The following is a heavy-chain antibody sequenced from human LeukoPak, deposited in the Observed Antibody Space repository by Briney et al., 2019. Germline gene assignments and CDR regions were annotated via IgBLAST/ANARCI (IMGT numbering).Heavy chain of an antibody. Sequence: PSETLSHTCTVSGGSISSSSYYWDWIRQSPGKGLEWIGNIYSGGSTYYTPSLKSRVTMSVDTSKNQFSLKLSSVTAADTAIYFCARHSRSGSGGYENAFDIWGQGTMVTVSS. D-gene: IGHD5-12*01. J-gene: IGHJ3*02. V-gene: IGHV4-39*01. CDR1: GGSISSSSYY. CDR3: ARHSRSGSGGYENAFDI. CDR2: IYSGGST.